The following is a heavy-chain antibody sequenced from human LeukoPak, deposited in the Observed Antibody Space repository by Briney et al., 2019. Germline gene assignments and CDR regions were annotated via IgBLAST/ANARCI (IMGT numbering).Heavy chain of an antibody. D-gene: IGHD3-10*01. CDR2: IIPIFGTA. CDR1: GGTFSSYA. V-gene: IGHV1-69*05. Sequence: ASVKVSCKASGGTFSSYAISWVRQAPGQGLEWMGGIIPIFGTANYAQKFQGRITITTDESTSTAYMELSSLRSEDTAVYYCARDGSAGAFDIWGQGTMVTVSS. J-gene: IGHJ3*02. CDR3: ARDGSAGAFDI.